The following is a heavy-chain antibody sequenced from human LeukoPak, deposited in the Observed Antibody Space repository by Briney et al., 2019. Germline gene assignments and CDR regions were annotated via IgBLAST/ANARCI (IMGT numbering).Heavy chain of an antibody. V-gene: IGHV4-59*01. CDR2: IYYSGST. CDR3: ARGSGGTIPGSYYGMDV. CDR1: GVSISSYY. J-gene: IGHJ6*02. Sequence: PSETLSLTCTVSGVSISSYYWSWIRQPPGKGLEWMGYIYYSGSTNYNPSLKSRVTISVDTSKNQFSLKLSSVTAADTAVYYCARGSGGTIPGSYYGMDVWGQATTVTVSS. D-gene: IGHD1-14*01.